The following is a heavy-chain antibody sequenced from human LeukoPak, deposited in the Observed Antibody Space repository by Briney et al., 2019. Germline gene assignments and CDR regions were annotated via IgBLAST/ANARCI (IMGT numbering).Heavy chain of an antibody. V-gene: IGHV3-30-3*01. D-gene: IGHD4-17*01. Sequence: GGSLRLSCAASGFTFSSYATHWVRQAPGKGLEWVAVISYDGSNKYYADSVKGRFTISRDNSKNTLYLQMNSLRAEDTAVYYCARGPRQATVTIYYYYYYGMDVWGQGTTVTVSS. CDR2: ISYDGSNK. CDR1: GFTFSSYA. CDR3: ARGPRQATVTIYYYYYYGMDV. J-gene: IGHJ6*02.